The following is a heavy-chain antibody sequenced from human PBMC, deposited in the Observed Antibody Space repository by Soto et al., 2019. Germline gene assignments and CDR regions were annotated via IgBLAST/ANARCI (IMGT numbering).Heavy chain of an antibody. V-gene: IGHV4-39*07. J-gene: IGHJ5*01. CDR1: GGSISSSSYY. Sequence: SETLSLTSTVSGGSISSSSYYWGWLRQPPGKGLEWIGSLYYSGSTYYNPSLMSRVTISVGRSKNQFSLKLISVTAADTAVYYCVRVTESWGQGTLVTVSS. CDR3: VRVTES. CDR2: LYYSGST.